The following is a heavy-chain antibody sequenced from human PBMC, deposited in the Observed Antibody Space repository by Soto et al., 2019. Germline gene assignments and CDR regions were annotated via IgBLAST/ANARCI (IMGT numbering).Heavy chain of an antibody. Sequence: KPSETLFLSCAVPGGSLSSGNWWSWVRQPKRKGLEWIGEIYHSGSTNYNPSLKSRVTISVDKSKNQFSLKLSSVTAADTAVYYSARSPDSSGYYPRRYYYGMDVWGQGTTVT. CDR1: GGSLSSGNW. V-gene: IGHV4-4*02. CDR3: ARSPDSSGYYPRRYYYGMDV. J-gene: IGHJ6*02. CDR2: IYHSGST. D-gene: IGHD3-22*01.